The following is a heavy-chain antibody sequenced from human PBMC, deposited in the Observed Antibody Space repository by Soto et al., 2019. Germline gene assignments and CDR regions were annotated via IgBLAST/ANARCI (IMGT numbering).Heavy chain of an antibody. CDR1: GGSISSGGYY. J-gene: IGHJ4*02. CDR2: IYYSGST. CDR3: ARVNYDILAYYFDY. Sequence: QVQLQESGPGLVKPSQTLSLTCTVSGGSISSGGYYWSWIRQHPGKGLEWVGYIYYSGSTYYNPSLKSRVTISVDTSKNQFSLKLSSVTAADTAVYYCARVNYDILAYYFDYWGQGTLVTVSS. D-gene: IGHD3-9*01. V-gene: IGHV4-31*03.